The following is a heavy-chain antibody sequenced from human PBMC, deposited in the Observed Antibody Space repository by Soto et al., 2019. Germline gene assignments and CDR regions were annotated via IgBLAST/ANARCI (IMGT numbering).Heavy chain of an antibody. J-gene: IGHJ4*02. CDR1: GFTFSSYA. V-gene: IGHV3-23*01. D-gene: IGHD2-15*01. CDR2: ISGSGGST. CDR3: ANRYCSGGSCSPDFDY. Sequence: EVQLLESGGGLVQPGGSLRLSCAASGFTFSSYAMSWVRQAPGKGLEWVSAISGSGGSTYYADSVKGRFTISRDNSKNTLYLQMSSLRAEDTAVYYCANRYCSGGSCSPDFDYWGQGTLVTVSS.